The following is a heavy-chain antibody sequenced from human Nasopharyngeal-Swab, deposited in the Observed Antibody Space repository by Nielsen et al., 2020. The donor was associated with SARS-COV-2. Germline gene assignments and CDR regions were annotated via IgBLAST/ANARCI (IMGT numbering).Heavy chain of an antibody. CDR2: ISGSGGST. Sequence: GESLKISCAASGFTFSSYAMSWVRQAPGKGLEWVSAISGSGGSTYYADSVKGRFTISRDNSKNTLYLQMNSLRAEDTAVYYCARDSSGCDYWGQGTLVTVSS. J-gene: IGHJ4*02. CDR3: ARDSSGCDY. D-gene: IGHD3-10*01. CDR1: GFTFSSYA. V-gene: IGHV3-23*01.